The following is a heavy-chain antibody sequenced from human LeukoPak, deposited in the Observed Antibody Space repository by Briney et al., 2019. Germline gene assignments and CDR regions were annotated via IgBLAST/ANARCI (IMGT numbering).Heavy chain of an antibody. CDR3: ARDRLSSSQNNYIDC. CDR2: IWHDGSSE. CDR1: GFTFTTYG. V-gene: IGHV3-33*01. J-gene: IGHJ4*02. D-gene: IGHD6-13*01. Sequence: GSLRLSCAASGFTFTTYGMHWVRQAPGKGLEWVALIWHDGSSEYYAESVKGRFSISRDTSKNTVYLQMNSLRAEDTAMYHCARDRLSSSQNNYIDCWGQGTLVTVSS.